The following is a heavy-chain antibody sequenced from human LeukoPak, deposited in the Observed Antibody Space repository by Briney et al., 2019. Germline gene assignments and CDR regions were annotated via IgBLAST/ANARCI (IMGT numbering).Heavy chain of an antibody. CDR1: GITLSHYG. CDR3: AKRGVVIRVILVGFHKEAYYFDS. D-gene: IGHD3-22*01. V-gene: IGHV3-23*01. J-gene: IGHJ4*02. Sequence: GGSLRLSCAVSGITLSHYGMSWVRQAPGEGLEWVAGISGSGGGTNYADSVKGRFTISRDSPENTLYLQMNSLRAEDTAVYFCAKRGVVIRVILVGFHKEAYYFDSWGQGALVTVSS. CDR2: ISGSGGGT.